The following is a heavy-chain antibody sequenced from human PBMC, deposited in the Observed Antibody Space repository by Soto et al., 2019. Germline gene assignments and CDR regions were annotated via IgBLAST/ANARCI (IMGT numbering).Heavy chain of an antibody. J-gene: IGHJ4*02. D-gene: IGHD6-13*01. CDR3: AKGLAAAAPFDY. CDR2: ISGSGGST. CDR1: GFTFSSYA. V-gene: IGHV3-23*01. Sequence: EVQLLESGGGLVQPGGSLRLSCAASGFTFSSYAMSWVRQAPGKGLEWVSAISGSGGSTYYADSVKGRFTISRDNSKNPLYLQMNSLSADDTAVYYCAKGLAAAAPFDYWGQGTLVTVSS.